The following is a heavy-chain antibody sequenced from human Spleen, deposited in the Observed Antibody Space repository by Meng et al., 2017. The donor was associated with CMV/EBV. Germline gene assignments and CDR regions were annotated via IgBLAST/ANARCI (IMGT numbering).Heavy chain of an antibody. CDR1: GYTFTIYG. CDR3: ARPRSTSYYYYGMDV. CDR2: INPYNGTT. J-gene: IGHJ6*02. D-gene: IGHD2-2*01. V-gene: IGHV1-18*01. Sequence: ASVKVSCKVSGYTFTIYGVSWVRQAPGQGLKWMGWINPYNGTTKYAQKFQGRVTMTTDTSTSTAYMELRSLRSDDTAVYYCARPRSTSYYYYGMDVWGQGTTVTVSS.